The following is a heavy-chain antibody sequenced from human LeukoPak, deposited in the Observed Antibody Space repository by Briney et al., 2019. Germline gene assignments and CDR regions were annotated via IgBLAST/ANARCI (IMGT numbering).Heavy chain of an antibody. Sequence: PSETLSLTCTVSGGSISSYYWSWIRQPAGKGLEWIGRIYTSGSTNYNPSLKSRVTMSVDTSKNQFSLKLSSVTAADTAVYYCARGPSSSSWYKVFDYWGQGTLVTVSS. V-gene: IGHV4-4*07. CDR1: GGSISSYY. D-gene: IGHD6-13*01. CDR3: ARGPSSSSWYKVFDY. CDR2: IYTSGST. J-gene: IGHJ4*02.